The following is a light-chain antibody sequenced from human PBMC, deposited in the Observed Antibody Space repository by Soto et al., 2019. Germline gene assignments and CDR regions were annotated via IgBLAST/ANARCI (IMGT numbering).Light chain of an antibody. V-gene: IGLV1-51*02. CDR2: ENN. J-gene: IGLJ1*01. CDR3: GTWDSSLSALYV. Sequence: QSVLTQPPSVSAAPGQKVTISCSGSSSNIGNNYVSWYQQLPGTAPKLLIYENNKRPSGIPDRFSGSKSGTSATLGITGLQTGDEADYYCGTWDSSLSALYVFGTGIKVTVL. CDR1: SSNIGNNY.